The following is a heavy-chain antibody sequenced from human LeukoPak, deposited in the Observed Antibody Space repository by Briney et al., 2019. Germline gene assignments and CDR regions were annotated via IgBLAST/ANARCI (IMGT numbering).Heavy chain of an antibody. CDR1: GVTFSSYA. D-gene: IGHD2-21*01. CDR2: ISPSGGAT. Sequence: PGGSLRLSCAASGVTFSSYAVSWVRQAPGKGLEWVSVISPSGGATYYADSVKGRFTVSRDNSKNTLYLQMNSLRAEDTAVYYCAKDRGEAYWGQGTLVTVSS. V-gene: IGHV3-23*01. J-gene: IGHJ4*02. CDR3: AKDRGEAY.